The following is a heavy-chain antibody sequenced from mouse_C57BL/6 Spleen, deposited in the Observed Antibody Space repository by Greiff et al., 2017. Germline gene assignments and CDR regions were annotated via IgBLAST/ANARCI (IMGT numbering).Heavy chain of an antibody. V-gene: IGHV1-82*01. Sequence: QVQLQQSGPELVKPGASVKISCKASGYAFSSSWMNWVKQRPGKGLEWIGRIYPGDGDTNYNGKFKGKATLTADKSSSTAYMQLSSLTTEDSAVYFCARGGTTVVAPYWYFDVWGTGTTVTVSS. CDR3: ARGGTTVVAPYWYFDV. CDR2: IYPGDGDT. J-gene: IGHJ1*03. CDR1: GYAFSSSW. D-gene: IGHD1-1*01.